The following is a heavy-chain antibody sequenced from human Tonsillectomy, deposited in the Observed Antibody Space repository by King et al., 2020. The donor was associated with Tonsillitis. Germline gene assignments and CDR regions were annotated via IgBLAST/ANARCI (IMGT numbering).Heavy chain of an antibody. V-gene: IGHV3-7*04. J-gene: IGHJ3*02. CDR1: GFTFSSFW. CDR2: IKEDGSEK. Sequence: DVQLVESGGGLVQPGGSLRLSCAASGFTFSSFWMTWVRQAPGKGLEWVANIKEDGSEKQYVDSVKGRFTISIDNAKNSLYLQMNSLSAEDTAVYFCTRDPYDSGGYGAFDRWGQGTMVTVSS. CDR3: TRDPYDSGGYGAFDR. D-gene: IGHD3-22*01.